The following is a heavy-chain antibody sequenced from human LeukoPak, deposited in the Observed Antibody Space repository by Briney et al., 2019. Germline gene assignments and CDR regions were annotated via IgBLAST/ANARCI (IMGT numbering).Heavy chain of an antibody. Sequence: SETLSLTCTVSGGSISSYYWSWIRQPPGKGLEWIGYMYYSGSTNYNPSLKSRVTISVDTSKNQFSLKLTSVTAADTAVYYCARALRYWYFDLWGRGTLVTVSS. D-gene: IGHD5/OR15-5a*01. J-gene: IGHJ2*01. CDR3: ARALRYWYFDL. V-gene: IGHV4-59*12. CDR1: GGSISSYY. CDR2: MYYSGST.